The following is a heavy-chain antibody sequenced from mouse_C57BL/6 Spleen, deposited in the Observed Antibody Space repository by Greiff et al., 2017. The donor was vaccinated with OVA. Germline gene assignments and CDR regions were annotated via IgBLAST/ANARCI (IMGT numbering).Heavy chain of an antibody. Sequence: VQLQQPGAELVRPGSSVTLSCKASGYTFTSYCMDWVKQRPGQGLEWIGNIYPSGSETHYNQKFKDKATLTVDKSSSTAYMQLSSLTSEDSAVYYCARRRGTGTYFDYWGQGTTLTVSS. V-gene: IGHV1-61*01. D-gene: IGHD4-1*01. CDR3: ARRRGTGTYFDY. CDR2: IYPSGSET. CDR1: GYTFTSYC. J-gene: IGHJ2*01.